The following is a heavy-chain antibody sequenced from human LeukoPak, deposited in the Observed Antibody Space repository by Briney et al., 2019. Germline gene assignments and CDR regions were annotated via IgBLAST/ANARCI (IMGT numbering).Heavy chain of an antibody. D-gene: IGHD3-3*01. CDR1: GYTFTSYG. Sequence: ASVKVSCKASGYTFTSYGISWVRQAPGQGLEWMGWISAYNGNTNYAQKLQGRVTMTTDTSTSTAYMELRSLRSDDTAVYYCAREMNYDFWSGAFDYWGQGTLVTVSS. CDR3: AREMNYDFWSGAFDY. J-gene: IGHJ4*02. V-gene: IGHV1-18*01. CDR2: ISAYNGNT.